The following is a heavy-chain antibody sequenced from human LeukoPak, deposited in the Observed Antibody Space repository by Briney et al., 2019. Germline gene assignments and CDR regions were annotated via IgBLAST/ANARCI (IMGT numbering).Heavy chain of an antibody. Sequence: GGSLRLSCAASGFTFSSYWMHWVRQAPGKGLVWVSRINSDGSSTSYADSVKGRFTISRDNAKNTLYLQMNSLRAEDTAVYYCAREGSGSYEYDYWGQGTLVTVSS. J-gene: IGHJ4*02. D-gene: IGHD1-26*01. CDR3: AREGSGSYEYDY. CDR2: INSDGSST. V-gene: IGHV3-74*01. CDR1: GFTFSSYW.